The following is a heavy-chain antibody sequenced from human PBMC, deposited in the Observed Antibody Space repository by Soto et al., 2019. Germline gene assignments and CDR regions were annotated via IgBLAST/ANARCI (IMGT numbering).Heavy chain of an antibody. D-gene: IGHD2-15*01. CDR1: GYTFTSCG. CDR2: ISAYNGNT. CDR3: ARDRGSGGNNGMDV. J-gene: IGHJ6*02. V-gene: IGHV1-18*01. Sequence: ASVKVSCKASGYTFTSCGISWVRQAPGQGLEWMGWISAYNGNTNYAQKLQGRVTMTTDTSTSTAYMELRSLRSDDTAVYYCARDRGSGGNNGMDVWGQGTTVTVSS.